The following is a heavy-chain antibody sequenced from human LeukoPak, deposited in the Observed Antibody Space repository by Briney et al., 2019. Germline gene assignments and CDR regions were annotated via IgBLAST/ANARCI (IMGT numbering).Heavy chain of an antibody. Sequence: GGSLRLSCAASGFNFGSYAMHWVRQAPDKGLQWVAVIWYDGSNKYYADSVKGRFIISRDNSKSTVFLQMNSLRIEDTGVYYCARRAHYGGNSPDYWGQGTLVTVSS. CDR3: ARRAHYGGNSPDY. CDR1: GFNFGSYA. V-gene: IGHV3-30*04. J-gene: IGHJ4*02. D-gene: IGHD4-23*01. CDR2: IWYDGSNK.